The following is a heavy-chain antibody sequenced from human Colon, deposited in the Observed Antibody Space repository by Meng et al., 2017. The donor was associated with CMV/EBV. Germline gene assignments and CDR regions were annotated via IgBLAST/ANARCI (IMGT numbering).Heavy chain of an antibody. CDR1: GDSINSGEYL. CDR3: VRGGRAPYSPVDH. J-gene: IGHJ4*02. Sequence: VSGDSINSGEYLWTWLRQPPGKGLEWIGHIYNSGSAFYNPSLKTRFTISIDTSKNQFSLNLISVTAADMAVYYCVRGGRAPYSPVDHWGQGTLVTVSS. V-gene: IGHV4-30-4*08. CDR2: IYNSGSA. D-gene: IGHD4-11*01.